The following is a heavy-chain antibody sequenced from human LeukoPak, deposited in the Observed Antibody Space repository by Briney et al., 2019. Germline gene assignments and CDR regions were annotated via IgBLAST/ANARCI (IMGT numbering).Heavy chain of an antibody. D-gene: IGHD2-2*01. Sequence: GGSLRLSCAASGFTFNNYSMNWVRQAPGKGLEWVSSINSSSIYIYYADSLKGRFTISRDNAKNSLYLQMNSLRAEDTAVYYCARGGRYCSSTSCSGNAFDIWGQGTMVTVSS. V-gene: IGHV3-21*01. CDR1: GFTFNNYS. CDR3: ARGGRYCSSTSCSGNAFDI. CDR2: INSSSIYI. J-gene: IGHJ3*02.